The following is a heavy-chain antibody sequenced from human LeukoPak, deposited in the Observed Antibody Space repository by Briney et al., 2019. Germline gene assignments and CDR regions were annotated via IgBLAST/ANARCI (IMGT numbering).Heavy chain of an antibody. CDR1: GGTFSSYA. CDR2: IIPIFSIA. V-gene: IGHV1-69*04. D-gene: IGHD1-26*01. J-gene: IGHJ5*02. Sequence: SVKVSCKASGGTFSSYAISWVRQPPGQGLEWIGRIIPIFSIANYAQKFQGRVTITADKSTSTAYMELSSPRSEDTAVYYCATYSGSYWGGNWFDPWGQGTLVTVSS. CDR3: ATYSGSYWGGNWFDP.